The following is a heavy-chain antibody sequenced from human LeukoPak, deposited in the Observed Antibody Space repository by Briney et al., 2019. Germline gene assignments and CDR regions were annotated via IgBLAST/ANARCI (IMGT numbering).Heavy chain of an antibody. D-gene: IGHD3-22*01. J-gene: IGHJ4*02. CDR3: ARIRPNYYHSSGFFDY. CDR2: IDWDDDK. V-gene: IGHV2-70*11. CDR1: GFSLSTRGMC. Sequence: SGPTLVNPTQTLTLTCNFSGFSLSTRGMCVSWIRQPPGKALEWLGRIDWDDDKYYSTALKTRLTISKDPSKNQVVLTMTNMDPVDTATYYCARIRPNYYHSSGFFDYWGQGTLVTVSS.